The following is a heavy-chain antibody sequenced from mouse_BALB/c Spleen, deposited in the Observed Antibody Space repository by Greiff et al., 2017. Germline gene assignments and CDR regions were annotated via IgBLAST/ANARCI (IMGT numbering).Heavy chain of an antibody. CDR2: IWSGGST. V-gene: IGHV2-2*02. Sequence: QVQLQQSGPGLVQPSQSLSITCTVSGFSLTSYGVHWVRQSPGKGLEWLGVIWSGGSTDYNAAFISRLSISKDNSKSQVFFKMNSLQANDTAIYYCARNGEYGNPWFAYWGQGTLVTVSA. CDR3: ARNGEYGNPWFAY. CDR1: GFSLTSYG. D-gene: IGHD2-10*02. J-gene: IGHJ3*01.